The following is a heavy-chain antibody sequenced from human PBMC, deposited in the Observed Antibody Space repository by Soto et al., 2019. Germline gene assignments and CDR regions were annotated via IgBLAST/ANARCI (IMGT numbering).Heavy chain of an antibody. V-gene: IGHV1-18*01. CDR2: ISTHNGDT. D-gene: IGHD3-9*01. CDR1: GYTFTSCG. J-gene: IGHJ6*02. Sequence: ASVKVSCKISGYTFTSCGISWVRQAPGQGLEWMGWISTHNGDTNFAQKFQGRVTLTTDTSTNTAYMDLRSLTSDDTAVYYCAXGYDILTGLAYYYGMDVWGQGTTVTVSS. CDR3: AXGYDILTGLAYYYGMDV.